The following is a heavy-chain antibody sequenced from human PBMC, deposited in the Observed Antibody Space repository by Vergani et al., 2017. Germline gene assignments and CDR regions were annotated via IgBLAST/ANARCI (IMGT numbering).Heavy chain of an antibody. D-gene: IGHD2-15*01. V-gene: IGHV3-23*01. CDR3: ARGQYCSGGSCYLDWYFDL. CDR1: GFTFSSYA. Sequence: EVQLLESGGGLVQPGGSLRLSCAASGFTFSSYAMSWVRQAPGKGLEWVSAISGSGGSTYYADSVKGRFTISRDNSKNTLYLQMNSLRAEDTAVYYCARGQYCSGGSCYLDWYFDLWGRGTLVTVSS. CDR2: ISGSGGST. J-gene: IGHJ2*01.